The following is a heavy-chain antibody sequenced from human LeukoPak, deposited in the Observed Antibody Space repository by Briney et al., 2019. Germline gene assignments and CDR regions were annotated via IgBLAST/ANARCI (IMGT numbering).Heavy chain of an antibody. V-gene: IGHV3-30*18. J-gene: IGHJ6*02. CDR2: ISYDGSNK. D-gene: IGHD6-6*01. CDR3: AKAPPSSSSLYYYYGMDV. Sequence: GGSLRLSCAASGFTFSSYGMHWVRQAPGKGLEWVAVISYDGSNKYYADSVKGRFTISRDNSKDTLYLQMNSLRAEDTAVYYCAKAPPSSSSLYYYYGMDVWGQGTTVTVSS. CDR1: GFTFSSYG.